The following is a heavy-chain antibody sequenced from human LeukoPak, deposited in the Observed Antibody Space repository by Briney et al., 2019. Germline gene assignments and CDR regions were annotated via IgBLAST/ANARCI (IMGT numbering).Heavy chain of an antibody. V-gene: IGHV3-23*01. J-gene: IGHJ4*02. CDR1: GFPFSTYA. Sequence: GGSLRLSCAASGFPFSTYAMSWVRQAPGKGLEWVSVISGSGRDTYYADSAKGRFTISGDNSKNTVYLQMNSLRAEDTALYYCAKGGVYGDYYFDYWGQGTLVTVSS. CDR2: ISGSGRDT. CDR3: AKGGVYGDYYFDY. D-gene: IGHD4-17*01.